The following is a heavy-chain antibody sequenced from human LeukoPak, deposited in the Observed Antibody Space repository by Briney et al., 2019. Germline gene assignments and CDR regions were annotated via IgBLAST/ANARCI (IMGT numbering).Heavy chain of an antibody. V-gene: IGHV3-7*01. J-gene: IGHJ4*02. Sequence: GGSLRLSCAASGFMFSSYWMTWVRQAPGKGLEWVANIRQDGGEGYYVDSVKGRFTVSRDNAKNTLYLQMNSLRAEDTAVYYCARNLPAADYWGQGTLVTVSS. CDR1: GFMFSSYW. D-gene: IGHD2-2*01. CDR3: ARNLPAADY. CDR2: IRQDGGEG.